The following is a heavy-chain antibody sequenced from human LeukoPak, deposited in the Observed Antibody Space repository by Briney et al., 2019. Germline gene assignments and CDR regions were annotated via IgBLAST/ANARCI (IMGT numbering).Heavy chain of an antibody. Sequence: SETLSLTCTVSGGSISSYYWSWIRQPAGKGLEWIGRIYTSGSTNYNPSLKSRVTMSVDTSKNQFSLKLSSVTAADTAVYYCARENDFWSGYPIDYSYYMDVWGKGTTVTVSS. CDR3: ARENDFWSGYPIDYSYYMDV. CDR2: IYTSGST. V-gene: IGHV4-4*07. CDR1: GGSISSYY. D-gene: IGHD3-3*01. J-gene: IGHJ6*03.